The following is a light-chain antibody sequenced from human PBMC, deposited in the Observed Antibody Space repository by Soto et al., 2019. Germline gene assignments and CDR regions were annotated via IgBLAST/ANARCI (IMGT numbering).Light chain of an antibody. CDR2: DVS. CDR1: SSDVGGYNY. V-gene: IGLV2-14*01. CDR3: CSYGGSFYV. J-gene: IGLJ1*01. Sequence: QSVLTQPASVSGSPGQSITISCTGTSSDVGGYNYVSWYQQHPGKAPKFMIYDVSNRPSGVSNRFSGSKSGNTASLTISGLQAEDEADYYCCSYGGSFYVVGTGTKVTVL.